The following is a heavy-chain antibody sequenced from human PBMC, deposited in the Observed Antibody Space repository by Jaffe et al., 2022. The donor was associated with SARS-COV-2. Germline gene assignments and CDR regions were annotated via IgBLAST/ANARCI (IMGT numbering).Heavy chain of an antibody. CDR1: GGSISSSSYY. CDR2: IYYSGST. J-gene: IGHJ5*02. Sequence: QLQLQESGPGLVKPSETLSLTCTVSGGSISSSSYYWGWIRQPPGKGLEWIGSIYYSGSTYYNPSLKSRVTISVDTSKNQFSLKLSSVTAADTAVYYCARRGSSAVAAFNWFDPWGQGTLVTVSS. V-gene: IGHV4-39*01. CDR3: ARRGSSAVAAFNWFDP. D-gene: IGHD2-15*01.